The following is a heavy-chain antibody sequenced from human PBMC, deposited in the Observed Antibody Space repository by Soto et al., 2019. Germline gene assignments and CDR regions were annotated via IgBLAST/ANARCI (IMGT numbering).Heavy chain of an antibody. J-gene: IGHJ5*02. CDR3: ARAALYNWNDVSWFDP. CDR1: GFTFSSYS. V-gene: IGHV3-48*01. CDR2: ISSSSSTI. D-gene: IGHD1-1*01. Sequence: GGSLRLSCAASGFTFSSYSMNWVRQAPGKGLEWVSYISSSSSTIYYADSVKGRFTISRDNAKNSLYLQMNSLRAEDTAVYYCARAALYNWNDVSWFDPWGQGNLVTVSS.